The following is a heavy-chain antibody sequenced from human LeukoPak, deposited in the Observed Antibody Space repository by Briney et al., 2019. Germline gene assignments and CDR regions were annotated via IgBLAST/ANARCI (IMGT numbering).Heavy chain of an antibody. Sequence: SETLSLTCTVSGGSISSSSYYWGWIRQPPGKGLEWIGSIYYSGSTYYNPSLKSRVTISVDTSKNQFSLKLSSVTAADTAVYYCARGRGDYGNFEYWGQGTLVTVSS. CDR1: GGSISSSSYY. J-gene: IGHJ4*02. CDR2: IYYSGST. D-gene: IGHD4-17*01. V-gene: IGHV4-39*01. CDR3: ARGRGDYGNFEY.